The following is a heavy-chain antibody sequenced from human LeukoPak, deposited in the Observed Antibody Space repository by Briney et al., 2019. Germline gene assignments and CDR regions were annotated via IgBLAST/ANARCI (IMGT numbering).Heavy chain of an antibody. V-gene: IGHV4-59*08. CDR2: IYYSGST. CDR1: GGSISSYY. D-gene: IGHD3-10*01. Sequence: SETLSLTCTVSGGSISSYYWSWIRQPPGKGLEWIGYIYYSGSTNYNPSLKGRVTISVDTSKNQFPLKLSSVTAADTAVYYCARSQLWFGENWFDPWGQGTLVTVSS. CDR3: ARSQLWFGENWFDP. J-gene: IGHJ5*02.